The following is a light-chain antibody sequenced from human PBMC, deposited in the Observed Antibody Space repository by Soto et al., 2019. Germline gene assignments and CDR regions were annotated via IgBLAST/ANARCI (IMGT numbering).Light chain of an antibody. J-gene: IGKJ1*01. V-gene: IGKV3-20*01. CDR2: GAS. CDR1: QSVSNNY. Sequence: VLTKSPGALALSPGERATRSCRASQSVSNNYVAWYQQKPGQAPRLLIYGASNRATGIPDRFSGSGSGTDFTLTISRLEHEDFAVYYCQQYGSSGTFGQGTKGDIK. CDR3: QQYGSSGT.